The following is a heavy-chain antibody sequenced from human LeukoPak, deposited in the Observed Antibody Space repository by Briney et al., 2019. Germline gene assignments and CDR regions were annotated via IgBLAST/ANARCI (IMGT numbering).Heavy chain of an antibody. CDR3: ARGRGGIYDPCFDY. CDR1: GGSFSGYY. D-gene: IGHD1-26*01. J-gene: IGHJ4*02. Sequence: PSETLSLTCAVYGGSFSGYYWSWIRQPPGKGLEWIGEINHSGSTNYNPSLKSRVTISVDTSKNQFSLKLSSVTAADTAVYYCARGRGGIYDPCFDYWGQGTLVTVSS. CDR2: INHSGST. V-gene: IGHV4-34*01.